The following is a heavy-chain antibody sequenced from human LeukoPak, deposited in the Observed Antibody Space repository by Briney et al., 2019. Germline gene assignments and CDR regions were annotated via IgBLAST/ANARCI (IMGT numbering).Heavy chain of an antibody. CDR1: GFTFSSYA. CDR3: ARDFAFSTFDI. J-gene: IGHJ3*02. D-gene: IGHD2-2*01. Sequence: GGSLRLSCAASGFTFSSYAMSWVRQAPGKGLEWVANMNPDGSEKNYVDSVKGRLTISRDNAKNSLYLQMNSLRAEDTAVYYCARDFAFSTFDIWGQGTMVTVSS. CDR2: MNPDGSEK. V-gene: IGHV3-7*01.